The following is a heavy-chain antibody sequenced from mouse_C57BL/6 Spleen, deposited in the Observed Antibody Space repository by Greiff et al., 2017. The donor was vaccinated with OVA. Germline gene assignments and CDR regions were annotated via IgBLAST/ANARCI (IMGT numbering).Heavy chain of an antibody. CDR1: GFTFSNYW. D-gene: IGHD1-1*01. CDR3: TRLTTEGDFDY. J-gene: IGHJ2*01. Sequence: EVKLQESGGGLVQPGGSMKLSCVASGFTFSNYWMNWVRQSPEQGLEWVAQIRLKSGNYATHYAEPVKGRFTISRDAFKGSGYLQMINLRADDTGIYYSTRLTTEGDFDYWGQGTTLTVSS. CDR2: IRLKSGNYAT. V-gene: IGHV6-3*01.